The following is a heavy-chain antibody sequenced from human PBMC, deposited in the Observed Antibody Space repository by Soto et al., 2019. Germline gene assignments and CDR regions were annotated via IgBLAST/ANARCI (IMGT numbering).Heavy chain of an antibody. CDR3: ARDSYKFFDS. J-gene: IGHJ4*02. CDR2: IKPDGSEK. CDR1: GFTFSNYW. D-gene: IGHD1-20*01. Sequence: GGSLRLSCAASGFTFSNYWMSWVRQSPGKGLESVANIKPDGSEKYYVDYLKGRFTISRDNAENSLYLQMNSLRVEDTAVYYCARDSYKFFDSWGQGTLVTVSS. V-gene: IGHV3-7*04.